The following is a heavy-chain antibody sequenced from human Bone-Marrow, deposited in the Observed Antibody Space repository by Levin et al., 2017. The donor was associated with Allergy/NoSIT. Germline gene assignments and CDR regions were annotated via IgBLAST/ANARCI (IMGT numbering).Heavy chain of an antibody. J-gene: IGHJ2*01. CDR3: ATDWSSSGLYWYFDF. Sequence: HTGGSLRLSCAASGFTFSSYAMHWVRQAPGKGLEWVALISYDGSNKYYADSVKGRFTISRDSSKNTLYLHMNSLRTEDSALYYCATDWSSSGLYWYFDFWGRGTLVTVSS. CDR2: ISYDGSNK. CDR1: GFTFSSYA. V-gene: IGHV3-30-3*01. D-gene: IGHD6-19*01.